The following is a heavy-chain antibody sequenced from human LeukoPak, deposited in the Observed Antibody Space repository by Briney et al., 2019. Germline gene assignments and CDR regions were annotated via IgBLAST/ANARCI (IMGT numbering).Heavy chain of an antibody. V-gene: IGHV4-38-2*02. D-gene: IGHD6-19*01. J-gene: IGHJ6*02. CDR2: IYHSGST. CDR1: GYSISSGYY. Sequence: PSETLSLTCTVSGYSISSGYYWGWIRQPPGKGLEWIGSIYHSGSTYYNPSLKSRVTISVDTSKNQFSLKLSSVTAADTAVYYCARWMGIAVAGYYYYYGMDVWGQGTTVTVSS. CDR3: ARWMGIAVAGYYYYYGMDV.